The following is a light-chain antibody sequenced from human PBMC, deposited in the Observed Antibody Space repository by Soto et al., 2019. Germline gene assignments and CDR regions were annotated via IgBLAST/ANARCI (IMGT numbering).Light chain of an antibody. Sequence: EIVLTQSPGTLSLSPGERATLSCRASQSVSGSYLAWYQQKPGQAHRLLIYGASSMATAIPDRFSGSGSGTDFTLTISRLEPEDFAVYYCHQYGSSPQTFGQGAKVEIK. CDR3: HQYGSSPQT. V-gene: IGKV3-20*01. J-gene: IGKJ1*01. CDR2: GAS. CDR1: QSVSGSY.